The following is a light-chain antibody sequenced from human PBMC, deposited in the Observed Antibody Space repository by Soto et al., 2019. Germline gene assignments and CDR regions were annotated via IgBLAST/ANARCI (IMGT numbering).Light chain of an antibody. CDR1: SSDVGAYGY. CDR2: EVS. CDR3: TSYTTSSPLI. V-gene: IGLV2-14*01. J-gene: IGLJ2*01. Sequence: QSVLTQPASVSGSPGQSITISCTGTSSDVGAYGYVSWYQHHPGKAPKLIIYEVSNRPSGVSDRFSGSKSGTAASLTISGLQADDEADYYCTSYTTSSPLIFGGGTKLTVL.